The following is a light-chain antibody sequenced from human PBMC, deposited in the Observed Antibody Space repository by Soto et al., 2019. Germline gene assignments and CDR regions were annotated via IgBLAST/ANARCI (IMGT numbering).Light chain of an antibody. Sequence: QSVLTQPPSVSGAPGQRVTISCTGSSSNIGAGYDVHWYQQLPGTAPKLLIYGNSNRPSGVPDRFSVSKSGTSASLAITGLQAEDEADYYCQSYDSSLSGWVFAGGTKVTVL. CDR2: GNS. CDR1: SSNIGAGYD. CDR3: QSYDSSLSGWV. J-gene: IGLJ3*02. V-gene: IGLV1-40*01.